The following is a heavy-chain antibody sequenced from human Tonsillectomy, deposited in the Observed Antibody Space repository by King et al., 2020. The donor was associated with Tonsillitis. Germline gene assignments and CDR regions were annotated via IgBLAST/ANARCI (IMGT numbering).Heavy chain of an antibody. CDR1: GFTFGSYQ. CDR2: ISQDGSGK. J-gene: IGHJ4*02. Sequence: VQLVESGGGLVQPGGSLRLSCAASGFTFGSYQMNWLRQAPGKGPEWVAKISQDGSGKYYVDSVKGRFSISRDNANGSLYLQMNGLRAEDTAVYYCVTDLHVYWGQGTLVTVSS. V-gene: IGHV3-7*01. CDR3: VTDLHVY.